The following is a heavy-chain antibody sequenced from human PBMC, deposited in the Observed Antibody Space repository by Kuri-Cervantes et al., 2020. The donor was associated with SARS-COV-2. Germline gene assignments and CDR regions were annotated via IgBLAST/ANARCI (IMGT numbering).Heavy chain of an antibody. CDR3: AKGLGYCSGGSCSFDY. D-gene: IGHD2-15*01. Sequence: LSLTCAASGFTFSSYAMSWVRQAPGKGLEWVSVISGSGGGTYYADSVKGRFTISRDNSKNTLYVQMNSLRAEDTAVYYCAKGLGYCSGGSCSFDYWGQGTLVTVSS. CDR1: GFTFSSYA. V-gene: IGHV3-23*01. CDR2: ISGSGGGT. J-gene: IGHJ4*02.